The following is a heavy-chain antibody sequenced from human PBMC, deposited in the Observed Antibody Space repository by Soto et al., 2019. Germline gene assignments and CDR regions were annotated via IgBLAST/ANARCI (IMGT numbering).Heavy chain of an antibody. J-gene: IGHJ6*02. CDR3: ARVREPHLDHYGVDV. CDR1: GFTFNVYG. D-gene: IGHD1-1*01. Sequence: QVQLVQSGAEVKNPGSSVRVSCKTSGFTFNVYGIHWVRQAPGQGVEWMGGLIPIYDEPNYAQKFQGRVTITADKSTATVYLELNSLRSEDTAVYFCARVREPHLDHYGVDVWGQGNTVTVSS. CDR2: LIPIYDEP. V-gene: IGHV1-69*06.